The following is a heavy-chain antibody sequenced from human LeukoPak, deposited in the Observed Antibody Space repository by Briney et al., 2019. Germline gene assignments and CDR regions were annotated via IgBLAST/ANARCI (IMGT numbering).Heavy chain of an antibody. Sequence: SETLSLTCAVYGGSFSGYYWNWIRQPPGKWLEWIGSIYHSGSTYYNPSLKSRVTISVDTSKNQFSLKLSSVTAADTAVYYCARPAYKYSSNYAFDIWGQGTMVTVSS. J-gene: IGHJ3*02. D-gene: IGHD6-13*01. V-gene: IGHV4-34*01. CDR1: GGSFSGYY. CDR3: ARPAYKYSSNYAFDI. CDR2: IYHSGST.